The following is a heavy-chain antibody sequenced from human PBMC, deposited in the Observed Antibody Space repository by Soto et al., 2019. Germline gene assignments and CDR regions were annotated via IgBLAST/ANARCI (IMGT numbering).Heavy chain of an antibody. J-gene: IGHJ6*03. CDR1: GGSISSYY. CDR3: ARGLYCSSTSCYFLPDYYYMDV. CDR2: IYYSGST. V-gene: IGHV4-59*01. Sequence: SETLSLTCTVSGGSISSYYWSWIRQPPGKGLEWIGYIYYSGSTNYNPSLKSRVTISVDTSKNQFSLKLSSVTAADTAVYYCARGLYCSSTSCYFLPDYYYMDVWGQGTMVTVSS. D-gene: IGHD2-2*01.